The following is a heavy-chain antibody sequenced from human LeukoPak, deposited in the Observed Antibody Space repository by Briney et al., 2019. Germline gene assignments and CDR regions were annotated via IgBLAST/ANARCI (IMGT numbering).Heavy chain of an antibody. CDR3: AKSAQYSSAWFTGSFDY. V-gene: IGHV1-2*02. CDR1: GYTFSGYY. D-gene: IGHD6-13*01. CDR2: INPNSGDT. Sequence: ASVKVSCKASGYTFSGYYMHWVRQAPGQGLQWVGWINPNSGDTHYAQMFQGRVTMTRDTSINTAYMELRRVRSDDTAVYYCAKSAQYSSAWFTGSFDYWGQGTLVTVSS. J-gene: IGHJ4*02.